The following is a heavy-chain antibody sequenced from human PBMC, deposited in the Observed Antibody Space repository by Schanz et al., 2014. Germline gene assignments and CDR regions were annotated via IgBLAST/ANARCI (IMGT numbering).Heavy chain of an antibody. CDR2: IYYSGST. J-gene: IGHJ4*02. D-gene: IGHD6-13*01. V-gene: IGHV4-30-4*07. CDR1: GGSISSGGYT. CDR3: ARAAGPVDY. Sequence: QVQLQESGPGLVKPSQTLSLTCAVSGGSISSGGYTWSWIRQPPGKGLEWIGYIYYSGSTYYNPSLKIRFTISLDTSKTHFSLMLGSVTAADTAVYYCARAAGPVDYWGQGTLVTVSS.